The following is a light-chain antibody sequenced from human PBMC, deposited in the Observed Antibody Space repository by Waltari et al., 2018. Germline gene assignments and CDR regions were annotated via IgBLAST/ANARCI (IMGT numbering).Light chain of an antibody. CDR2: GAS. Sequence: EIVLTQSPGTLSLSPGVRASLSGRASQSVSTSYLAWYQQKPGQAPRLLIYGASSRATGIPDRFSGSGSGTDFTLTISRLEPEDFAVYYCQQYGSSPYTFGQGTKLEIK. V-gene: IGKV3-20*01. CDR3: QQYGSSPYT. J-gene: IGKJ2*01. CDR1: QSVSTSY.